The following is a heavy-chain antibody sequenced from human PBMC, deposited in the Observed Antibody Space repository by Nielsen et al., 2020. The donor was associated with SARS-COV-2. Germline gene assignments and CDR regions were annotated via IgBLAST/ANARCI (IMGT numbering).Heavy chain of an antibody. CDR2: INHSGST. J-gene: IGHJ4*02. V-gene: IGHV4-34*01. CDR1: GGSFSGYY. CDR3: ALMVVPAASGSC. Sequence: SETLSLTCAVYGGSFSGYYWSWIRQPPGKGLEWIGEINHSGSTNYNPSLKSRVTISVDTSKNQFSLKLSSVTAADTAVYYCALMVVPAASGSCWGQGTLVTVSS. D-gene: IGHD2-2*01.